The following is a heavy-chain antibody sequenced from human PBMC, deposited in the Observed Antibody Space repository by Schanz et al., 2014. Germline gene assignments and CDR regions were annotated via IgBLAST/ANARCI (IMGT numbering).Heavy chain of an antibody. Sequence: EVQLLESGGGLVQPGGSLRLSCAASGFTFSTHAMSWVRQAPGKGPEWVANIKEDGSVKDYVDSVKGRFTISRDNAKNSLYLQMTSLRAEDTAVYYCPRNRDRRGQGTLVTVSS. CDR1: GFTFSTHA. J-gene: IGHJ4*02. CDR2: IKEDGSVK. V-gene: IGHV3-7*02. CDR3: PRNRDR.